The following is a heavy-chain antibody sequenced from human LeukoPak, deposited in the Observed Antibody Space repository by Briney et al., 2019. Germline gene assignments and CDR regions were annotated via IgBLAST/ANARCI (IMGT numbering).Heavy chain of an antibody. J-gene: IGHJ4*02. Sequence: PGRSPRLSCAASGFTFDDYAMHWVRQAPGKGLEWVSGISWNSGSIGYADSVKVRFTISRDNAKNFLYLQMNSLRAEDTALYYCTKGGIAAEGGEPFDYWGQGTLVTVSS. CDR2: ISWNSGSI. CDR1: GFTFDDYA. D-gene: IGHD6-13*01. V-gene: IGHV3-9*01. CDR3: TKGGIAAEGGEPFDY.